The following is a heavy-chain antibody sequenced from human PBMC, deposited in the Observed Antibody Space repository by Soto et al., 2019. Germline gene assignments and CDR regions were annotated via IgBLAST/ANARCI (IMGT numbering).Heavy chain of an antibody. V-gene: IGHV3-23*01. CDR1: GFTFIRYA. D-gene: IGHD4-17*01. Sequence: GESLKLSCAASGFTFIRYAMSWVRQAPGKGLEWVSAISGSGGRTYYADSVKGRFTISRDNSKNTLYLQMNSLRAEDTAVYYCAKYYGDRQTDYWGQGTLVTVSS. CDR2: ISGSGGRT. J-gene: IGHJ4*02. CDR3: AKYYGDRQTDY.